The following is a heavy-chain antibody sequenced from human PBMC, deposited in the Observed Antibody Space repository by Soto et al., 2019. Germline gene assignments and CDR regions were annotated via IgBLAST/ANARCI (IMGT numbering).Heavy chain of an antibody. CDR3: ARHRGDCSGGSCYDYYFDY. D-gene: IGHD2-15*01. Sequence: GESLKISCKGSGYSFTSYWIGWVRQMPGKGLEWMGIIYPGDSDTRYSPSFQGQVTISADKSISTAYLQWSSLKASDTAMYYCARHRGDCSGGSCYDYYFDYWGQGTLVTVS. J-gene: IGHJ4*02. CDR2: IYPGDSDT. CDR1: GYSFTSYW. V-gene: IGHV5-51*01.